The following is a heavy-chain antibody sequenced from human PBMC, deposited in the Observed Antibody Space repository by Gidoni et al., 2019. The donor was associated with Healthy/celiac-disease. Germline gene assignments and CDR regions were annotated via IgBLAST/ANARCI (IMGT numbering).Heavy chain of an antibody. CDR3: ARVGSIAVAGTSGYFDY. J-gene: IGHJ4*02. D-gene: IGHD6-19*01. Sequence: QVQLVQSGAEVKKPGSSVKVSCKASGGTFSSYAISWVRQAPGPGLEWMGGILPIFGTANYAQKFQGRVTITADESTSTAYMELSSLRSEDTAVYYCARVGSIAVAGTSGYFDYWGQGTLVTVSS. CDR1: GGTFSSYA. V-gene: IGHV1-69*01. CDR2: ILPIFGTA.